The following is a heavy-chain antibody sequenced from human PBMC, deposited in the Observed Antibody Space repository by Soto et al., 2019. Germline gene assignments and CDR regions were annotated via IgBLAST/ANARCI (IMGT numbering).Heavy chain of an antibody. CDR2: ISGSGGTT. J-gene: IGHJ4*02. CDR1: GFTFSTYA. D-gene: IGHD6-19*01. Sequence: DVQLLESGGNLVQPGGSLRLSCAASGFTFSTYAMSWVRQAPGKGLEWVSAISGSGGTTYYADSVKGRFTISRDNSKNTLYLQMNSLRAEDTAVYYCAKDCLSNVAVAGNDYWGRGTLVTVSS. CDR3: AKDCLSNVAVAGNDY. V-gene: IGHV3-23*01.